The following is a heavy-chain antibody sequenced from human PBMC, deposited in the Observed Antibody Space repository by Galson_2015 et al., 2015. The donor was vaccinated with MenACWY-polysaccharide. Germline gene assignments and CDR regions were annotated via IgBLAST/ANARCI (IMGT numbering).Heavy chain of an antibody. CDR1: GFTFSNYG. Sequence: SLRLSCAASGFTFSNYGIHWVRQAPGKGLEWVAFIRYDGSNKYYKDSVKGRFTISRDNSKNTLYLQMNSLRPEDTAVYFCAAGPGAHPDFVGFDYWGQGTLVTVSS. D-gene: IGHD1-14*01. V-gene: IGHV3-30*02. CDR2: IRYDGSNK. J-gene: IGHJ4*02. CDR3: AAGPGAHPDFVGFDY.